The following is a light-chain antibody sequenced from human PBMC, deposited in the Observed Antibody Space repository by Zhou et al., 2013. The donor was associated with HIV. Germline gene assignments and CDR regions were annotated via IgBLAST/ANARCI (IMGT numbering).Light chain of an antibody. Sequence: IQMTQSPSSLSASAGDRVTITCRASQTISNYLNWYQQKPGKAPTLLIYKASNLQSGVPSRFSGSGSGADFTLTINSLQPDDFSTYYCQQYATYPITFGQGTRLEN. V-gene: IGKV1-6*02. J-gene: IGKJ5*01. CDR1: QTISNY. CDR3: QQYATYPIT. CDR2: KAS.